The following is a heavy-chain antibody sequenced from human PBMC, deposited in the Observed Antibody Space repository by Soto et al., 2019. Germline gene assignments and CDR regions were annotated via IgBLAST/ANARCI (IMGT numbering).Heavy chain of an antibody. CDR1: GGSISSGGYY. J-gene: IGHJ5*02. V-gene: IGHV4-31*03. CDR3: ARSVLP. CDR2: IYYSKST. Sequence: QVQLQESGPGLVKPSQTMSLPCTVTGGSISSGGYYWSWIRQHPGKGLERNGYIYYSKSTYYNPSLKMRVTITLNTSKNQYTLKLTSVTAADTAVYYCARSVLPWCQATLVTVPS.